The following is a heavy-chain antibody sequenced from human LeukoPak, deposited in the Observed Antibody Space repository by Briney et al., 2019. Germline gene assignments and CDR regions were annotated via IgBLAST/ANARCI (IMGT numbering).Heavy chain of an antibody. CDR3: ARAYCSSTSCPFQH. Sequence: GGSLRLSCGASGFTFSSYSMNWVRQAPGKGLEWVSSISSSGSYIYYAASVKGRFTISRDNAQKSLYLQMNSLRAEDTAVYYCARAYCSSTSCPFQHWRQGTLVTVSS. D-gene: IGHD2-2*01. CDR1: GFTFSSYS. CDR2: ISSSGSYI. V-gene: IGHV3-21*01. J-gene: IGHJ1*01.